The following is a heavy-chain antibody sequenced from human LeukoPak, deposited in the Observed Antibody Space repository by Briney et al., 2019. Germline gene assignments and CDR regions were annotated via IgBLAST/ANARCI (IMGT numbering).Heavy chain of an antibody. CDR1: RGSISSSGYY. CDR2: IYSSGST. J-gene: IGHJ4*02. V-gene: IGHV4-39*01. CDR3: ARQILYDRSGFFDY. Sequence: SETLSLTCTVSRGSISSSGYYWGWIRQPPGKGLEWIGNIYSSGSTYYNPSLKSRVTVSVDTSKNQFSLKLSSLTAADTAVYYCARQILYDRSGFFDYWGQGTLVTVSS. D-gene: IGHD3-22*01.